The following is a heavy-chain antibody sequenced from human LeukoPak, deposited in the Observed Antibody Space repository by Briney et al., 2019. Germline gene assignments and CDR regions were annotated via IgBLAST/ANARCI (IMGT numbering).Heavy chain of an antibody. D-gene: IGHD1-26*01. CDR1: GVSISAYS. CDR2: ISYSGST. CDR3: ATDGNFDL. Sequence: SETLSLTCTVSGVSISAYSWSWIRQPPGKGLEWIGYISYSGSTSYNPSLRSRVTISVDTSKNQFSLKLSSVTAADTAVYYCATDGNFDLWGRGTLVTVSS. J-gene: IGHJ2*01. V-gene: IGHV4-59*01.